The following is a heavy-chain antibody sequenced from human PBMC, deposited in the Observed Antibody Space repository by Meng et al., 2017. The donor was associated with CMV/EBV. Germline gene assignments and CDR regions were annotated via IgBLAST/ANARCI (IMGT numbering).Heavy chain of an antibody. J-gene: IGHJ6*02. Sequence: ASVKVSCKASGYTFTSYDINWVRQATGQGLEWMGWMNPNSGNTGYAQKFQGRVTMTRNTSISTAYMELSSLRSEDTAVYYCARAHSSSWYSWAYYYYGMDVWGQGTTATVSS. CDR1: GYTFTSYD. V-gene: IGHV1-8*01. CDR2: MNPNSGNT. CDR3: ARAHSSSWYSWAYYYYGMDV. D-gene: IGHD6-13*01.